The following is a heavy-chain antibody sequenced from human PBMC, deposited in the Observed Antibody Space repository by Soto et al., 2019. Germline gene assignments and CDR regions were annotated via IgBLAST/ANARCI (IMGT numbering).Heavy chain of an antibody. D-gene: IGHD2-2*01. CDR3: GTTLRSCISTSCNVDYYFYGMDV. CDR1: GYTLTELS. V-gene: IGHV1-24*01. CDR2: FDPEVGET. J-gene: IGHJ6*02. Sequence: ASVKVSCKVSGYTLTELSMHWVRQAPGKGHEWMGGFDPEVGETIYAQKFQGRVTMTEDTSTDTAYMELSSLRSEDTAVYYCGTTLRSCISTSCNVDYYFYGMDVWGQGTTHTVSS.